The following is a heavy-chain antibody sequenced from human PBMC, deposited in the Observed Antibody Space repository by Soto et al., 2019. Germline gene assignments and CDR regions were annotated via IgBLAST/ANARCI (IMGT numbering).Heavy chain of an antibody. CDR2: IYYSGST. Sequence: SETLSLTCTVSGGSISSYYWSWIRQPPGKGLEWIGYIYYSGSTNYNPSLKSRVTISVDTSKNQFSLKLSSVTAADTAVYYCARWMTGMELRYYYYVDVWGKGTTVTVSS. V-gene: IGHV4-59*08. CDR3: ARWMTGMELRYYYYVDV. J-gene: IGHJ6*03. D-gene: IGHD1-7*01. CDR1: GGSISSYY.